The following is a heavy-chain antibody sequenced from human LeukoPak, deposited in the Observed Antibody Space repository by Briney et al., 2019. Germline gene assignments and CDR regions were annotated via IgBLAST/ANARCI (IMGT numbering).Heavy chain of an antibody. D-gene: IGHD2-8*01. Sequence: TSETLSLTCTVSGGSISGYYWSWIRQPPGKGLEWIGFIYYSGSTNYNPSLKSRVTISVDTSKNQLSLKLSSVTAADTAVYYCARTKGALGYYGMDVWGQGTTVTVSS. V-gene: IGHV4-59*01. CDR3: ARTKGALGYYGMDV. CDR2: IYYSGST. CDR1: GGSISGYY. J-gene: IGHJ6*02.